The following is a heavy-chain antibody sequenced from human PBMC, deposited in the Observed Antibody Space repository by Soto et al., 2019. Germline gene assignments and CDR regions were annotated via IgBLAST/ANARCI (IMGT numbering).Heavy chain of an antibody. Sequence: QVQLQESGPGLVKPSETLSLTCTVSGGSIDGYNCAWIRQPPGKALEWVAYVYYNGGSSYNPSLESRVTLSMDTSKSQFSLQLRSVTAADTAVYYCARQGIGNLHGLVDVRGRGTTVTVSS. V-gene: IGHV4-59*08. CDR1: GGSIDGYN. CDR2: VYYNGGS. J-gene: IGHJ6*02. CDR3: ARQGIGNLHGLVDV. D-gene: IGHD3-10*01.